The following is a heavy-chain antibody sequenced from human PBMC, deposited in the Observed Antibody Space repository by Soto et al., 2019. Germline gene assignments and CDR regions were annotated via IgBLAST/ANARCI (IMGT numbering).Heavy chain of an antibody. CDR1: GGTFSSYT. CDR2: IIPIVGNT. Sequence: SVKVSCKASGGTFSSYTISWVRQAPGQGLEWMGGIIPIVGNTNYAQKLQGRVTMTKDTSTDTAYMELSSLRSEDTAVYYCASITMIVVGPVFQHWGLGTLVTVSS. J-gene: IGHJ1*01. V-gene: IGHV1-69*10. CDR3: ASITMIVVGPVFQH. D-gene: IGHD3-22*01.